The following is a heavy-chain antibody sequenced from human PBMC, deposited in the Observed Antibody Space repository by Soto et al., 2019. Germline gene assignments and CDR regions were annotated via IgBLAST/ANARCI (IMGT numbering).Heavy chain of an antibody. Sequence: GASVKVSCKASGYTFTSYGISWVRQAPGQGLEWMGWISAYNGNTNYAQKLQGRVTMTTDTSTSTAYMELRSLRSDDTAVYYCARDYYDSSGPHDFDYWGQGTLVTVSS. CDR3: ARDYYDSSGPHDFDY. V-gene: IGHV1-18*04. J-gene: IGHJ4*02. D-gene: IGHD3-22*01. CDR2: ISAYNGNT. CDR1: GYTFTSYG.